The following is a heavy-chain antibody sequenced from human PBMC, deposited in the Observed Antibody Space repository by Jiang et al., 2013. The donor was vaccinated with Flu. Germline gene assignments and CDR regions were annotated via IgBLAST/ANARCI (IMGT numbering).Heavy chain of an antibody. Sequence: QLVESGAEVKKPGESLNISCKGSGYIFTNYWIGWVRQMPGKGLEWMSIIHPADSDTRYSPSFRGQVTISVDKSISTAYLHWNSLKASDTAMYYCVRRPVEQLWGLDVWGQGTTVTVSS. J-gene: IGHJ6*02. CDR1: GYIFTNYW. D-gene: IGHD1-26*01. V-gene: IGHV5-51*03. CDR3: VRRPVEQLWGLDV. CDR2: IHPADSDT.